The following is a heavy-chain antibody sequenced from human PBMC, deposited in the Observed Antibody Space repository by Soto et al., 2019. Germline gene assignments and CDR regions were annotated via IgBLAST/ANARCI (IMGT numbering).Heavy chain of an antibody. J-gene: IGHJ4*02. V-gene: IGHV3-23*01. D-gene: IGHD3-16*01. CDR3: VSWVSALFDY. Sequence: PGGSLRLSCAASRYTFKSHGLSWVRQAPGKGLEWVSTIDSSGVNTHYADSVKGCFTISRDNSRNTLPLQMHDLRADDTALYYCVSWVSALFDYWGQGTVVTVSS. CDR2: IDSSGVNT. CDR1: RYTFKSHG.